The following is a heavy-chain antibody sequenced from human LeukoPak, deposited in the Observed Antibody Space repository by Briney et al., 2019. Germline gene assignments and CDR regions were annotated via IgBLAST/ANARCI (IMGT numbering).Heavy chain of an antibody. D-gene: IGHD3-3*01. CDR3: AKDPELRSGLSTAFDI. V-gene: IGHV3-30*02. Sequence: GGSLRLSCAASGFTCSSYGMHWVLQAPGKGLEWVAFIRYDGSNKYYADSVKGRFTISRDNSKNTLYLQMNSLRAEDTAVYYCAKDPELRSGLSTAFDIWGQGTMVTVSS. J-gene: IGHJ3*02. CDR1: GFTCSSYG. CDR2: IRYDGSNK.